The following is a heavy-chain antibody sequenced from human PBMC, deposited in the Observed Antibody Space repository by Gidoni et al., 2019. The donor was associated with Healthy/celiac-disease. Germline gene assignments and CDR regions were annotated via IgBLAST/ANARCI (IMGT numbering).Heavy chain of an antibody. Sequence: EVQLVESGGGMVKPGGSLRLYCAASGFTFSSYSMNWVRQAPGKGLEWVSSISSSSSYIYYADSVKGRFTISRDNAKNSLYLQMNSLRAEDTAVYYCARGADTAMVTGWYFDLWGRGTLVTVSS. CDR2: ISSSSSYI. CDR3: ARGADTAMVTGWYFDL. V-gene: IGHV3-21*01. CDR1: GFTFSSYS. J-gene: IGHJ2*01. D-gene: IGHD5-18*01.